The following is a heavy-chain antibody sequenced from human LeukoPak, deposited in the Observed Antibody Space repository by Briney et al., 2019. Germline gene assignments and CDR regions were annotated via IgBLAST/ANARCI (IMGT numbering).Heavy chain of an antibody. CDR3: ARKAGSSGYYSFNTPYYYYMDV. J-gene: IGHJ6*03. V-gene: IGHV4-34*01. Sequence: PSETLSLTCAVYGGSFSGYYWSWIRQPPGKGLEWIGEINHSGSTNYNPSLKSRVTISVDTSKNQFSLKLSSVTAADTAVYYCARKAGSSGYYSFNTPYYYYMDVWGKGTTATISS. D-gene: IGHD3-22*01. CDR2: INHSGST. CDR1: GGSFSGYY.